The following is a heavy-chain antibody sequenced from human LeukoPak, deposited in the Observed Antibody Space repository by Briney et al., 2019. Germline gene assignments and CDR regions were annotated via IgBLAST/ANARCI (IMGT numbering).Heavy chain of an antibody. CDR1: GDSISSSNYY. D-gene: IGHD3-3*01. V-gene: IGHV4-39*01. CDR2: IFYSGGT. J-gene: IGHJ4*02. Sequence: SETLSPTCTVSGDSISSSNYYWDWIRQPPGKGLEWIASIFYSGGTYSNPSLKSRVTISVDTSENQFSLKLTSVTAADTAVYYCARRFPYRRDSFDYWGQGTLVTVSS. CDR3: ARRFPYRRDSFDY.